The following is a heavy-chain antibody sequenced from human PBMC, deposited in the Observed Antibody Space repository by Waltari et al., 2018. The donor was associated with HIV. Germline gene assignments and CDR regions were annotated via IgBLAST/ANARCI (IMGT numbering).Heavy chain of an antibody. J-gene: IGHJ4*02. CDR1: GLPFSTPP. Sequence: EVQLVESGGGLVQPGGGVSLSLSCAASGLPFSTPPMHWVRRAPGKGLEWVSCITSSSSTIHYADSGEGRFTISRDNAKNSLYLQMNSLRDEDTAVYYCARGRPNMAYFDHWGQGTLVTVSS. V-gene: IGHV3-48*02. CDR3: ARGRPNMAYFDH. D-gene: IGHD7-27*01. CDR2: ITSSSSTI.